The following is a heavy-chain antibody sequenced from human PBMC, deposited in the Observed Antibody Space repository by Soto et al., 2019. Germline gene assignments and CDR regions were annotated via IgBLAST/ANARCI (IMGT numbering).Heavy chain of an antibody. CDR3: ARDTPSLLQYLDWLSNSYYYYYMDV. CDR1: GYTFTSYG. D-gene: IGHD3-9*01. Sequence: ASGKVSCKASGYTFTSYGISWVRQAPGQGLEWMGWISAYNGNTNYAQKLQGRVTMTTDTSTSTAYMELRSLGSDDTAVYYCARDTPSLLQYLDWLSNSYYYYYMDVWGKGTTVTVSS. CDR2: ISAYNGNT. V-gene: IGHV1-18*01. J-gene: IGHJ6*03.